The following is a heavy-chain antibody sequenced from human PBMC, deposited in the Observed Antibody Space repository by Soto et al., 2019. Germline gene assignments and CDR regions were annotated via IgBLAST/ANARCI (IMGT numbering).Heavy chain of an antibody. V-gene: IGHV4-39*07. J-gene: IGHJ3*02. CDR1: GGSVNIGTYY. CDR2: IYYSGST. D-gene: IGHD3-10*01. Sequence: SETLSLTCTVPGGSVNIGTYYWSWIRQPPGKGLEWIGSIYYSGSTYYNPSLKSRVTISVDRSKNQFSLNLSSLTAADTAVYYCARGTWVRSAFDIWGQGTMVTVSS. CDR3: ARGTWVRSAFDI.